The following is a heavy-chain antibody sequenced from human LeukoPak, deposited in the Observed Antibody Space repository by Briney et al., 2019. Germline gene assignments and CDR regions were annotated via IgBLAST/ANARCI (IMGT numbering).Heavy chain of an antibody. Sequence: SSETLSLTCTVSGGSISSYYWNWIRQPPGKGLEWIGYIYYSGSTNYNPSLKSRVTISVDTSKNQFSLKLSSVTAADTAIYYCASDYFDRTGYYGFIYWGQGSLVTISS. J-gene: IGHJ4*02. CDR1: GGSISSYY. CDR3: ASDYFDRTGYYGFIY. CDR2: IYYSGST. D-gene: IGHD3-22*01. V-gene: IGHV4-59*12.